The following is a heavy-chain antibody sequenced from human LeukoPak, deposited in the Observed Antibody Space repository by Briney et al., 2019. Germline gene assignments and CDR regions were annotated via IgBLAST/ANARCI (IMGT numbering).Heavy chain of an antibody. D-gene: IGHD3-10*01. CDR1: GFIFSSYE. V-gene: IGHV3-48*03. J-gene: IGHJ3*02. Sequence: PGGSLRLSCAASGFIFSSYEMNCVRQAPGEGLVWVSYISSSGSSKFYADSVKGRFTISRDNAKNSLYLQMNSLRATDPAVYYCARETYYYRGGGFDIWGQGTMVTVSS. CDR2: ISSSGSSK. CDR3: ARETYYYRGGGFDI.